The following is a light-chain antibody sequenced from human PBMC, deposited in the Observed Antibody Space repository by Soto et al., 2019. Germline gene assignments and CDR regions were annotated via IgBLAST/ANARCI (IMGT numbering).Light chain of an antibody. CDR1: SSDIGSYNY. V-gene: IGLV2-14*03. Sequence: QSALTQPASVSGSPGQSITISCTGTSSDIGSYNYVSWYQQLPGKVPKLMIYGISNRPSGVSNRFSGSKSGNTSSLTISGLQAEDEDDYYCSSYTFGGTRVVFGGGTQLTVL. CDR3: SSYTFGGTRVV. J-gene: IGLJ2*01. CDR2: GIS.